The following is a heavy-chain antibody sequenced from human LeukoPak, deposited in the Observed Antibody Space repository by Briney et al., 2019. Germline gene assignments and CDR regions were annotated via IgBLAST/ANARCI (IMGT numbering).Heavy chain of an antibody. J-gene: IGHJ4*02. CDR3: AKRGVQQWLVDWYFDY. D-gene: IGHD6-19*01. CDR1: GFTFYNYA. CDR2: ISGSGGST. Sequence: GGSLRLSCAASGFTFYNYAMSWVRQAPGKGLEWVSGISGSGGSTFYAESVKGRFTISGDNSKLYPQMNSLRAEDTAVYYCAKRGVQQWLVDWYFDYWGQGTLVTVSS. V-gene: IGHV3-23*01.